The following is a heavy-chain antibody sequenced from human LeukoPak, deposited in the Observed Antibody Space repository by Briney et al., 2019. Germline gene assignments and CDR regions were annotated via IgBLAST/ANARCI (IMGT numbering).Heavy chain of an antibody. Sequence: GASVKVSCKASGYTFTSYYIHWVRQAPGQGLEWMGRINPKSGGTNYAQKFQGRVTMTRDTSISTAYMELSRLGSDDTAVYYCARGDYDILTGYPNSYFNYWGQGTLVTVSS. V-gene: IGHV1-2*06. CDR2: INPKSGGT. D-gene: IGHD3-9*01. CDR3: ARGDYDILTGYPNSYFNY. CDR1: GYTFTSYY. J-gene: IGHJ4*02.